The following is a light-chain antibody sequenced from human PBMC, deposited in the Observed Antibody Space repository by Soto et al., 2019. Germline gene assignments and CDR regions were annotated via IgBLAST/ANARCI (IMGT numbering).Light chain of an antibody. CDR1: GCNIGAPFD. CDR3: QSYDGGLSAYV. CDR2: GDT. V-gene: IGLV1-40*01. J-gene: IGLJ1*01. Sequence: QSVLTQPPSVSGAPGQRVTISCTGSGCNIGAPFDVHWYQQLPETAPKLLIYGDTNRPSGVPDRFSGSKSGTSASLAITWIQAEDEADYYCQSYDGGLSAYVFGTGTKLTVL.